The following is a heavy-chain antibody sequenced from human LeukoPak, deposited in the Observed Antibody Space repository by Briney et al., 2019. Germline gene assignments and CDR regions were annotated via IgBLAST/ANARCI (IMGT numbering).Heavy chain of an antibody. J-gene: IGHJ5*02. CDR1: GFIFNNYG. CDR3: AKGSSGYFVDL. V-gene: IGHV3-23*01. D-gene: IGHD3-22*01. CDR2: ISNDGGGT. Sequence: GGSLRLSCAASGFIFNNYGLIWVRQAPGKGLERVSAISNDGGGTNYADFVKGRFTISRDNSKNTLFLQMSSLRAEDTALYYCAKGSSGYFVDLWGQGTLVTVSS.